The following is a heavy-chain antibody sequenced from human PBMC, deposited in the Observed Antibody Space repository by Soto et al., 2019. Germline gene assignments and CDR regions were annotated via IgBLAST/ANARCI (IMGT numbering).Heavy chain of an antibody. D-gene: IGHD4-4*01. Sequence: SETLSLTCAVYGGSISGDYWSWIRQTPGKGLEWIGEINHSGSAKYNPSLKSRVTISVDKSKNQFSLKLSSVTAADTAVYYCARAYDYSSNWFDPWGQGTLVTVSS. J-gene: IGHJ5*02. CDR2: INHSGSA. V-gene: IGHV4-34*01. CDR1: GGSISGDY. CDR3: ARAYDYSSNWFDP.